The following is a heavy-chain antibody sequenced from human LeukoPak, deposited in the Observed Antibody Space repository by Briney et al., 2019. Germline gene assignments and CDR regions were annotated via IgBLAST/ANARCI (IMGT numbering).Heavy chain of an antibody. CDR1: GDSVSSNNAG. D-gene: IGHD6-13*01. Sequence: SQTLSLTCAISGDSVSSNNAGWNWVRQSPSRGLEWLGRTYYKSKWFNDYTVSVKSRIIINPDTSKNQFSLQLNSVTPEDTAVYYCARGRGTSWSFFDYWGQGTLVTVSS. CDR3: ARGRGTSWSFFDY. CDR2: TYYKSKWFN. J-gene: IGHJ4*02. V-gene: IGHV6-1*01.